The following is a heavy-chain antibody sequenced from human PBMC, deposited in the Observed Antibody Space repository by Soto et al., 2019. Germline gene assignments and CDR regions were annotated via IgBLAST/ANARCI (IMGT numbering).Heavy chain of an antibody. D-gene: IGHD3-9*01. CDR1: GGSFSGYY. Sequence: QVQLQQWGAGLLKPSETLSLTCAVYGGSFSGYYWSWIRQPPGKGLEWIGEINHSGSTNYNPSLKRRVTISVDTSKNQFSLKLSSVTAADTAVYYCARGLSDYDILTGYYCFDYWGQGTLVTVSS. CDR2: INHSGST. V-gene: IGHV4-34*01. J-gene: IGHJ4*02. CDR3: ARGLSDYDILTGYYCFDY.